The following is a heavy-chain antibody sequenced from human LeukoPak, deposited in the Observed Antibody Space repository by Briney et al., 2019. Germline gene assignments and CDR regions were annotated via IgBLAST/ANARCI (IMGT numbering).Heavy chain of an antibody. V-gene: IGHV5-51*01. CDR1: GYTFSNYW. Sequence: GESLKISCKGSGYTFSNYWIGWVRQMPGKGLEYLGIIYPGDSDTKYSPVFEGHITISVDKSITTAYLQWSSLKASDTAMYYCARPDDNADYILSYWGQGTLVTVSS. D-gene: IGHD4-17*01. CDR2: IYPGDSDT. J-gene: IGHJ1*01. CDR3: ARPDDNADYILSY.